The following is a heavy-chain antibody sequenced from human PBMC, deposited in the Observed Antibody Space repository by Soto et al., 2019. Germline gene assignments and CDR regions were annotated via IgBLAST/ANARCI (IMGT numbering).Heavy chain of an antibody. CDR1: GFTFNTYG. Sequence: GGSMRLSCAASGFTFNTYGMHWVRQAPGKGLEWVAVISYDGSEKYYVDSVKGRFTISKDNSKNTLYLQMNSLRPEDTAVYYCAKSPNFYCSSPNCYKYYFDHWGQGTRVTVSS. D-gene: IGHD2-2*02. J-gene: IGHJ4*02. CDR2: ISYDGSEK. CDR3: AKSPNFYCSSPNCYKYYFDH. V-gene: IGHV3-30*18.